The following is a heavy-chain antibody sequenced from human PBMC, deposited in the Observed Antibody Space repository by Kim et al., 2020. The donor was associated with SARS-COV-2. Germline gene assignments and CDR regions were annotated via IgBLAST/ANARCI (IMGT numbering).Heavy chain of an antibody. CDR3: ARNSGTVFDALDF. D-gene: IGHD1-26*01. Sequence: NCNPSLKSRVTLSVEPSKNQFSLMLHSVTAADTAVYYCARNSGTVFDALDFWGQGTMVTVSS. V-gene: IGHV4-4*09. J-gene: IGHJ3*01.